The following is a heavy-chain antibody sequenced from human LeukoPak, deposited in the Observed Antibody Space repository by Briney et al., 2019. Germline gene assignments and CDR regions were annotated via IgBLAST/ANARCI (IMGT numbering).Heavy chain of an antibody. Sequence: ASVKVSCKASGYTFTSYGIGWVRQAPGQGLEWMGWISAYNGNTNYAQKLQGRVTMTTDTSTSTAYMELRSLRSDDTAVYYCARLVASNYDILTGYPGFDYWGQGTLVTVSS. CDR2: ISAYNGNT. CDR1: GYTFTSYG. V-gene: IGHV1-18*01. J-gene: IGHJ4*02. CDR3: ARLVASNYDILTGYPGFDY. D-gene: IGHD3-9*01.